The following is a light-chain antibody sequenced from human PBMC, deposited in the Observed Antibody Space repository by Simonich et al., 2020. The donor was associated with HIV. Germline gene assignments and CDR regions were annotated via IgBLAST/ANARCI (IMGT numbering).Light chain of an antibody. CDR3: SSYTSSSAVV. Sequence: QSALTQPPSVSGSPGQSITISCTGTASDVGSYNLVSWYQQHPGKAPKRMIYEGTKRPSGVSNRFSGSKSGNTASLTISGLQAEDEADYYCSSYTSSSAVVFGGGTKLTVL. CDR1: ASDVGSYNL. V-gene: IGLV2-14*02. CDR2: EGT. J-gene: IGLJ2*01.